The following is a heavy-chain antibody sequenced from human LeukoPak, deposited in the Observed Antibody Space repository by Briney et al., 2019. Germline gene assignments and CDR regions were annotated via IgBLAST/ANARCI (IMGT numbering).Heavy chain of an antibody. D-gene: IGHD3-10*01. CDR3: ASSGNYYGSGEPPVFDY. CDR1: GGSIRSYY. Sequence: SETLSLTCTVSGGSIRSYYWSWIRQPPGKGLEWIGSIYHSGKTYYNPSLKSRVIVSVDTSKNQFSLKVSSVTAADTAVYYCASSGNYYGSGEPPVFDYWGQGTLVTVSS. CDR2: IYHSGKT. J-gene: IGHJ4*02. V-gene: IGHV4-59*08.